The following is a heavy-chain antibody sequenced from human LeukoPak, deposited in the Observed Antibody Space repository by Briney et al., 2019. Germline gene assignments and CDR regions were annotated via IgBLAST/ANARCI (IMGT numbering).Heavy chain of an antibody. CDR3: ARGTDGYPADY. V-gene: IGHV4-59*01. J-gene: IGHJ4*02. Sequence: SETLSLTCTVSGDSLSSYYWTWIRQPPGKALEWIGYIFYSGSTNYNPSLKSRVTISLDTSKNQFSLKLTSVTAADTAVYYCARGTDGYPADYWGQGTLVTVSS. D-gene: IGHD6-25*01. CDR2: IFYSGST. CDR1: GDSLSSYY.